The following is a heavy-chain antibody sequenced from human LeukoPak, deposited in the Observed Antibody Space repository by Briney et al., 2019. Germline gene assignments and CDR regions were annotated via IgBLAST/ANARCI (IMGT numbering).Heavy chain of an antibody. CDR1: GFTFSSYA. D-gene: IGHD1-26*01. CDR3: AKGQSGSYYYY. J-gene: IGHJ4*02. Sequence: HPGGSLRLSCAASGFTFSSYAMSWVRQAPGKGLEWVSTISDSGSSTYYADSVKGRFTISRDNSKNTLYLQMNSLRAEDTAVYYCAKGQSGSYYYYWGQGTLVTVSS. V-gene: IGHV3-23*01. CDR2: ISDSGSST.